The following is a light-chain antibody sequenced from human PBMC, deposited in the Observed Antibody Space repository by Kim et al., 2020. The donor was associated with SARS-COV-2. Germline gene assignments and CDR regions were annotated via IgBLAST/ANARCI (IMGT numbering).Light chain of an antibody. Sequence: DIVMTQSPDSLAVSLGEWATINCKSSQSVLYSSNTKNYLAWYQQKPGQPPKLLIYWASTREPGVPDRFSGGGSGTDFTLTISSLQAEDVAVYYCQQYYSTPYTFGQGTKLEI. CDR3: QQYYSTPYT. V-gene: IGKV4-1*01. J-gene: IGKJ2*01. CDR2: WAS. CDR1: QSVLYSSNTKNY.